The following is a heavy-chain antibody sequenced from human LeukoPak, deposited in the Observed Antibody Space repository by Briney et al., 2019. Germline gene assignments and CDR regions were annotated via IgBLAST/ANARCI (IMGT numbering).Heavy chain of an antibody. CDR1: GFTFSSYA. V-gene: IGHV3-23*01. Sequence: GGSLRLSCAASGFTFSSYAMSWVRQALGKGLEWVSAISGSGGSTYYADSVKGRFTISRDNSKNTLYPQMNSLRAEDTAVYYCAKMGAGTTSRWFDPWGQGTLVTVSS. D-gene: IGHD1-7*01. J-gene: IGHJ5*02. CDR2: ISGSGGST. CDR3: AKMGAGTTSRWFDP.